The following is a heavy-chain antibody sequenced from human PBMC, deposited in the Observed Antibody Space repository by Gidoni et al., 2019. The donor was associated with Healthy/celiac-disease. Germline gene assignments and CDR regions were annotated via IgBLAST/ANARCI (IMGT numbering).Heavy chain of an antibody. Sequence: EVQLVESGGGLVKPGGSLRLSCAASGFTFSSYSMNWVRQAPGKGLEWVSSISSSSSYIYYADSVKGRFTISRDNAKNSLYLQMNSLRAEDTAVYYCARGLVATIGNDYWGQGTLVTVSS. V-gene: IGHV3-21*01. D-gene: IGHD5-12*01. CDR1: GFTFSSYS. CDR3: ARGLVATIGNDY. CDR2: ISSSSSYI. J-gene: IGHJ4*02.